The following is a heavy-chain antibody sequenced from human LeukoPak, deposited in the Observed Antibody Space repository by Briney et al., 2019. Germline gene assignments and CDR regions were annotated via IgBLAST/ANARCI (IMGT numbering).Heavy chain of an antibody. J-gene: IGHJ4*02. CDR3: ASGPYDILTPTSIYYFDY. CDR1: GGSISSYY. D-gene: IGHD3-9*01. Sequence: SETLSLTCTVSGGSISSYYWSWIRQPPGKGLEWIGYIYYSGSTNYNPSLKSRVTISVDTSKNQFSLKLSSVTAADTAVYYCASGPYDILTPTSIYYFDYWGQGTLVTVSP. V-gene: IGHV4-59*01. CDR2: IYYSGST.